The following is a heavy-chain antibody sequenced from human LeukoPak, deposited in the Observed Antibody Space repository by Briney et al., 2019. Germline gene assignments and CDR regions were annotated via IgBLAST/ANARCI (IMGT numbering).Heavy chain of an antibody. J-gene: IGHJ4*02. CDR1: GFTFSSYA. V-gene: IGHV3-30*04. CDR2: ISYDGSNK. Sequence: GGSLRLSCAASGFTFSSYAMHWVRQSPGKGLEWVAVISYDGSNKYYADSVKGRFTISRDNSKNTLYLQMNSLRAEDTAVYYCAITPTRLGYWGQGTLVTVSS. D-gene: IGHD4-23*01. CDR3: AITPTRLGY.